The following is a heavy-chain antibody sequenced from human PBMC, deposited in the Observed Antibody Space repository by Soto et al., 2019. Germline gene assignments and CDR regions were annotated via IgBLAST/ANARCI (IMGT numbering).Heavy chain of an antibody. V-gene: IGHV3-30-3*01. D-gene: IGHD3-22*01. CDR3: ATEDHSSGRAGTFQY. CDR1: GFTFSSYV. J-gene: IGHJ1*01. CDR2: ISKYGNSE. Sequence: QVQLVESGGGVVQPGRSLRLSCAASGFTFSSYVMHWVRQAPGKGLEWVAGISKYGNSEHYAESVKGRFTISRDNSKNTLSVQMDSLRVEDTAVYYCATEDHSSGRAGTFQYWGQGTLVTVSS.